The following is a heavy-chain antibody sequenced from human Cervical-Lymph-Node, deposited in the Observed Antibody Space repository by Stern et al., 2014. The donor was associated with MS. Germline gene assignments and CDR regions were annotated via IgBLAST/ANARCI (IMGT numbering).Heavy chain of an antibody. V-gene: IGHV3-11*01. CDR3: ARELESMVAFVDWTGMDV. Sequence: VQLVESGGGLVKPGESLTLSCAASGFTFRDYHMSWIRQAPGKGLEWVSHVGRSGSRRHHADSVKGRFTISRDNAESTLYLQMNSLRAEDTAVYYCARELESMVAFVDWTGMDVWGQGTTVTVSS. D-gene: IGHD3-3*02. CDR1: GFTFRDYH. CDR2: VGRSGSRR. J-gene: IGHJ6*02.